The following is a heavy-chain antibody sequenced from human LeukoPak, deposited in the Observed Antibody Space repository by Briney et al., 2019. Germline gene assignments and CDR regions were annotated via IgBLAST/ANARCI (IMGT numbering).Heavy chain of an antibody. CDR2: IYYTGRT. D-gene: IGHD6-19*01. Sequence: SETLSLTCTVSGGSIRSSSYYWGWIRQPPGKGLEWIGNIYYTGRTYYNPSLKSRVTISVDTSKNQFSLKLSSVTAADTAVYYCARFTVAGTRFFDYWGQGTLVTVSS. CDR3: ARFTVAGTRFFDY. J-gene: IGHJ4*02. CDR1: GGSIRSSSYY. V-gene: IGHV4-39*07.